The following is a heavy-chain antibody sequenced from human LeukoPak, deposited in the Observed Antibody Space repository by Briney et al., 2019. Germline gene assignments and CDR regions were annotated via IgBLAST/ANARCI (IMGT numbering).Heavy chain of an antibody. CDR2: IKQDGSEK. CDR1: GFTFSGYW. D-gene: IGHD3-22*01. Sequence: PGGSLRLSCAASGFTFSGYWMSWVRQAPGKGLEWVANIKQDGSEKNYVDSVKGRFTISRDNARKSLYLQMNSLRAEDTAVYYCARDTLYFDTSGSLTYWGQGTLVTVSS. CDR3: ARDTLYFDTSGSLTY. J-gene: IGHJ4*02. V-gene: IGHV3-7*01.